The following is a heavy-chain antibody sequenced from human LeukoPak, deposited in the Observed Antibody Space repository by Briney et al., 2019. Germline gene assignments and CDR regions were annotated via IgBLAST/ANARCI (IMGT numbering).Heavy chain of an antibody. D-gene: IGHD5-12*01. CDR3: VWGHTGYDFFDY. V-gene: IGHV1-69*13. CDR2: IIPIFGTA. J-gene: IGHJ4*02. CDR1: GGTFSSYA. Sequence: ASVKVSCKAAGGTFSSYAISWVGQSPGHGREWMGGIIPIFGTANYAQKFQGRVTITADESTSTAYMELSSLRSEDTAVYYCVWGHTGYDFFDYWGQGTLVTVSS.